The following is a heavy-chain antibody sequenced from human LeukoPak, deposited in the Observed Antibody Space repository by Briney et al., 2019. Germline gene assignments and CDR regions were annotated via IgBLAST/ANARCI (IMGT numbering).Heavy chain of an antibody. CDR1: GGSFSGYY. J-gene: IGHJ4*02. CDR2: INHSGST. CDR3: ARGSKLDH. Sequence: PSETLSLTCAVYGGSFSGYYWSWIRQPPGKGLEWIREINHSGSTNYNPSLKSRVTISVDTSKNQFSLELSSVTAADTAVYYCARGSKLDHWGQGTLVTVSS. V-gene: IGHV4-34*01.